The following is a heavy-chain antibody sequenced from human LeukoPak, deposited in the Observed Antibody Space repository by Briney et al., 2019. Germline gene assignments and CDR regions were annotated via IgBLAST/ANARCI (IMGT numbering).Heavy chain of an antibody. CDR3: ARGPSGYHNT. CDR2: IKEDGSEK. J-gene: IGHJ4*02. Sequence: PGGSLRLSCAASGFSFSNYWMSWVRQAPGKGLEWAANIKEDGSEKYYLDSVKGRFTISRDNSKNTLYLQMNSLRAEDTAVYYCARGPSGYHNTGGQGTLVTVSS. D-gene: IGHD5-12*01. CDR1: GFSFSNYW. V-gene: IGHV3-7*01.